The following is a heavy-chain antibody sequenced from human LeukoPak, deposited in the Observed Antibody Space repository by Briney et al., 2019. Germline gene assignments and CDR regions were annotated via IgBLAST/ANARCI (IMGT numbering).Heavy chain of an antibody. Sequence: SETLSLTCTVSGGSISSYYWSWIRQPAGKGLEWIGRIYTSGSTNYNPSLKSRVTMSVDTSKNQFSLKLSSVTAADTAVYYCARAGYCSGGSCYLPSYYYYGMDVWGQGTTVTVYS. CDR3: ARAGYCSGGSCYLPSYYYYGMDV. CDR1: GGSISSYY. CDR2: IYTSGST. D-gene: IGHD2-15*01. V-gene: IGHV4-4*07. J-gene: IGHJ6*02.